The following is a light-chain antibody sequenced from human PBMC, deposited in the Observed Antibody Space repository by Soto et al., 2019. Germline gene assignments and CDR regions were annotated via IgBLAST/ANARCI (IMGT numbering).Light chain of an antibody. CDR2: DVT. CDR3: CSYAGSYIYYV. J-gene: IGLJ1*01. CDR1: SSDVGGSNY. Sequence: QSALTQPRSVSGSPGQSVTISCTGTSSDVGGSNYASWYQEHPGKAPKLLIYDVTKRPSGVPDRFSGSKSGNTAYLTISGLQAEDEADYYCCSYAGSYIYYVFGTGTKVT. V-gene: IGLV2-11*01.